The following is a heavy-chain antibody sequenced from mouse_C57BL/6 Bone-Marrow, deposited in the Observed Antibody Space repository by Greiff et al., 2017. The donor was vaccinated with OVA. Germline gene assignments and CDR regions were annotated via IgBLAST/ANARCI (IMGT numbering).Heavy chain of an antibody. V-gene: IGHV1-15*01. Sequence: QVHVKQSGAELVRPGASVTLSCKASGYTFTDYEMHWVKQTPVHGLEWIGAIDPETGGTAYNQKFKGKAILTADKSSSTAYMELRSLTSEDSAVYYCTRDYDGYYVGPYFDYWGQGTTLTVSS. CDR2: IDPETGGT. D-gene: IGHD2-3*01. CDR3: TRDYDGYYVGPYFDY. J-gene: IGHJ2*01. CDR1: GYTFTDYE.